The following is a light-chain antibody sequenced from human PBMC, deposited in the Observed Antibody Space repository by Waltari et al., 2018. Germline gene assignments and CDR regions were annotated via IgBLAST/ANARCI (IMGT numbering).Light chain of an antibody. V-gene: IGLV2-14*03. CDR1: SSDVGGYNY. J-gene: IGLJ2*01. Sequence: QSALTQPASVSGSPGQSIAISCTGTSSDVGGYNYVSWYQPHPGKAPKLMIYDVSNRPSGVSNLSSCSKSVNTASLTLSGLQADDEADYYCSSYTSSMDVVFGGGTKLTFL. CDR2: DVS. CDR3: SSYTSSMDVV.